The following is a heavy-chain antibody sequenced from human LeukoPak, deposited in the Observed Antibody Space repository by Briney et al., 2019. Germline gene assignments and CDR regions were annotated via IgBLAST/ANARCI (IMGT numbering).Heavy chain of an antibody. CDR3: ARHHHNGWNEI. D-gene: IGHD1-1*01. V-gene: IGHV4-39*07. CDR1: GGSISSSSYY. Sequence: PSETLSLTCTVSGGSISSSSYYWGWVRQPPGKGMEWLGRIYFSGTTYYNPSLKSRVTISEDTSKDQFSLRLSSLTAADTAVYYCARHHHNGWNEIWGQGTLVTVSS. J-gene: IGHJ1*01. CDR2: IYFSGTT.